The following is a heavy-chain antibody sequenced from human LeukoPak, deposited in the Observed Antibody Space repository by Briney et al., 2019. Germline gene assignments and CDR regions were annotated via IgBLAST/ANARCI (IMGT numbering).Heavy chain of an antibody. CDR3: ARPVTGNQH. V-gene: IGHV3-33*01. Sequence: GGSLRLSCAASGFTFSSYGMHWVRQAPGKGLEWVAVIWYDGSNKYYAGSVKGRFTVSRDNSKNTLYLQMSSLRAEDTAVYYCARPVTGNQHWGQGTLVTVSS. CDR2: IWYDGSNK. J-gene: IGHJ1*01. CDR1: GFTFSSYG. D-gene: IGHD3-10*01.